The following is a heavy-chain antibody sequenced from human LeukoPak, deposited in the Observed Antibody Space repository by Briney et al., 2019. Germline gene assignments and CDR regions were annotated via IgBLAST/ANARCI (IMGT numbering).Heavy chain of an antibody. CDR2: ISGNGGST. CDR1: GFIFSNFA. J-gene: IGHJ6*03. CDR3: AKLLTGRPSGYMDV. D-gene: IGHD6-6*01. Sequence: GGSLRLSCAASGFIFSNFAMSWVRQAPGKGLEWVAGISGNGGSTSYADSVKGRFNISRDNPKKTVDLQMNNLRAEDTAVYYCAKLLTGRPSGYMDVWGKGTTVSVS. V-gene: IGHV3-23*01.